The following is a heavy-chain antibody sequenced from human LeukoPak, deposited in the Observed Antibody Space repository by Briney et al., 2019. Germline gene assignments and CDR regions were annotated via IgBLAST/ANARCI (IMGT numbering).Heavy chain of an antibody. CDR2: ISGSGGST. Sequence: GGSLRLSCAASGFTFSSYAMSWVRQAPGKGLEWVSAISGSGGSTYYADSVKGRFTISRDNSKNTLYLQMNSLRAEDTAVYYCARGGICSGGRCYGAFDFWGQGTMVTVSS. J-gene: IGHJ3*01. CDR3: ARGGICSGGRCYGAFDF. D-gene: IGHD2-15*01. CDR1: GFTFSSYA. V-gene: IGHV3-23*01.